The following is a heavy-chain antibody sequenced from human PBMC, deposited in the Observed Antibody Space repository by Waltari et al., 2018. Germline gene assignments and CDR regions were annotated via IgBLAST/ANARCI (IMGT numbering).Heavy chain of an antibody. V-gene: IGHV1-69*05. CDR3: ARGNGDYVSRRQDPGPSFPFDY. CDR1: GGTFSSYA. J-gene: IGHJ4*02. Sequence: QVQLVQSGAEVKKPGSAVKVSCKASGGTFSSYAISWVRRAPGQGLAWLGGINPIFGKANSAEKGQGRVTITTDESTSTAYMELGSRRSEDTAVDYCARGNGDYVSRRQDPGPSFPFDYWGQGTLVTVSS. CDR2: INPIFGKA. D-gene: IGHD4-17*01.